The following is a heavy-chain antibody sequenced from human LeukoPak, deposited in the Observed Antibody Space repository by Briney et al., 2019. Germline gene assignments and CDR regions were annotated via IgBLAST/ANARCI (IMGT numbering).Heavy chain of an antibody. D-gene: IGHD6-13*01. CDR1: GFTFSSYA. J-gene: IGHJ3*02. Sequence: GGSLRLSCAASGFTFSSYAMSWVRQAPGKGLEWVSAIGTAGDTYYPDSVKGRFTISRDNAKNSFYLQMNNLRAGDTAVYYCSRGGAPAGYAYDIWGHGTVVTVSS. V-gene: IGHV3-13*01. CDR3: SRGGAPAGYAYDI. CDR2: IGTAGDT.